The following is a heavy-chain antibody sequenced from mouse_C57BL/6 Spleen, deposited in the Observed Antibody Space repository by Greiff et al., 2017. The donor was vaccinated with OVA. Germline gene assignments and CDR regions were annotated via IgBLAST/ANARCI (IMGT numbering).Heavy chain of an antibody. V-gene: IGHV1-82*01. CDR3: AREGRGREGY. CDR1: GYAFSSSW. CDR2: IYPGDGDT. D-gene: IGHD3-3*01. Sequence: VQLQQSGPELVKPGASVKISCKASGYAFSSSWMNWVKQRPGKGLEWIGRIYPGDGDTNYNGKFKGKATLTADKSSSTAYMQLSSLTSEDSAVYFCAREGRGREGYWGQGTTLTVSS. J-gene: IGHJ2*01.